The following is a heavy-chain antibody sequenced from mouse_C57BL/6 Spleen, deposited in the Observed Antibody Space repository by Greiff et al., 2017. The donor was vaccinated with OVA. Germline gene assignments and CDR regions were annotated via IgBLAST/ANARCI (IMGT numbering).Heavy chain of an antibody. V-gene: IGHV10-1*01. J-gene: IGHJ4*01. CDR3: VSHLYYYAMDY. CDR1: GFSFNTYA. CDR2: IRSKSNNYAT. Sequence: EVHLVESGGGLVQPKGSLKLSCAASGFSFNTYAMNWVRQAPGKGLEWVARIRSKSNNYATYYADSVKDRFTISRDDSESMLYLQMNNLKTEDTAMYYCVSHLYYYAMDYWGQGTSVTVSS.